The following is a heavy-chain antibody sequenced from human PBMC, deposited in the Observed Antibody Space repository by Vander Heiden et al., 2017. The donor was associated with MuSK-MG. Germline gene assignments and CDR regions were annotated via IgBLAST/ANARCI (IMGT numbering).Heavy chain of an antibody. D-gene: IGHD3-10*01. J-gene: IGHJ5*02. CDR3: ARDRSYYGSGSYSDNWFDP. V-gene: IGHV1-2*04. Sequence: QVQLVQSGAEVKKPGASVKVSCKASGYTFTGYYMHWVRQAPGQGLEWMGWINPNSGGTNYAQKFQGWVTMTRDTSISTAYMELSRLRSDDTAVYYCARDRSYYGSGSYSDNWFDPWGQGTLVTVSS. CDR2: INPNSGGT. CDR1: GYTFTGYY.